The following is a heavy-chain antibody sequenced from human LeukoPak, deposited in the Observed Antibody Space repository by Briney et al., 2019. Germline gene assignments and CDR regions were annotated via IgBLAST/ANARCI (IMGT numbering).Heavy chain of an antibody. Sequence: PGGSLRLSCAASGFTFSSYSMNWVRQAPGKGLEWVSSISSSSSYIYYADSVKGRFTISRDNAKNSLYLQMNSLRAEDTAVYYCARDDSFLVGSHYYGMDVWGKGPTVAVPS. D-gene: IGHD2/OR15-2a*01. J-gene: IGHJ6*04. CDR2: ISSSSSYI. V-gene: IGHV3-21*01. CDR1: GFTFSSYS. CDR3: ARDDSFLVGSHYYGMDV.